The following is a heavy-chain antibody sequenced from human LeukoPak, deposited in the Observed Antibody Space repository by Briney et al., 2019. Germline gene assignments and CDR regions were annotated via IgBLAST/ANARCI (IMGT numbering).Heavy chain of an antibody. CDR2: IYYSGST. V-gene: IGHV4-39*01. J-gene: IGHJ4*02. D-gene: IGHD3-10*01. Sequence: KPSETLSLTCTVSGGSISSHYYWIWIRQPPGKGLEWIGSIYYSGSTYYNPSLKSRVTISVDTSKNQFSLKLNSLTAAETAVYYCARQYGSGSSYTPVVDLWGQGTLVIVSS. CDR1: GGSISSHYY. CDR3: ARQYGSGSSYTPVVDL.